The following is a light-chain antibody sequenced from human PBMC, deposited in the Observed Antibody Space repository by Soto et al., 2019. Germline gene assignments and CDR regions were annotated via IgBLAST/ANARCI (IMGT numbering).Light chain of an antibody. CDR3: QSYDSSLSGPNWV. J-gene: IGLJ3*02. CDR1: SSNIGAGYD. Sequence: QSVLTQPPSVSGAPGQRVTISCTGSSSNIGAGYDVRWYQQLPGTAPKLLIYGNSNRPSGVPDRFSGSKSGTSASLAITGLQAEDEADYYCQSYDSSLSGPNWVFGGGTKVTVL. V-gene: IGLV1-40*01. CDR2: GNS.